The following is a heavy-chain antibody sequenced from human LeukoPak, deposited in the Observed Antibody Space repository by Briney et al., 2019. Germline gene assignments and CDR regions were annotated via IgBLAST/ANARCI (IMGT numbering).Heavy chain of an antibody. J-gene: IGHJ4*02. D-gene: IGHD6-25*01. CDR3: AKFSPPSGGNSGWSWVIDY. V-gene: IGHV3-23*01. CDR2: ISGSGATT. CDR1: EFTFSSYA. Sequence: GGSLRLSCAASEFTFSSYAMTWVRQAPGEGLDWVSAISGSGATTYSADSVKGRFTISRDNSKNTLYLQMNSLRVEDTAVYYCAKFSPPSGGNSGWSWVIDYWGQGILVTVSS.